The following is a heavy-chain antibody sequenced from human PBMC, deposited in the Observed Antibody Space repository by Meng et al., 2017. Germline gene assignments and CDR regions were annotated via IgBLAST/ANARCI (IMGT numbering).Heavy chain of an antibody. V-gene: IGHV1-69*06. CDR3: ARDPVSRKYYYGMDV. CDR2: IIPIFGTA. D-gene: IGHD1-14*01. J-gene: IGHJ6*02. Sequence: QVQVGHPGAEVKKPGSPVKVSCKASGGTFSSYAISWVRQAPGQGLEWMGGIIPIFGTANYAQKFQGRVTITADKSTSTAYMELSSLRSEDTAVYYCARDPVSRKYYYGMDVWGQGTTVTVSS. CDR1: GGTFSSYA.